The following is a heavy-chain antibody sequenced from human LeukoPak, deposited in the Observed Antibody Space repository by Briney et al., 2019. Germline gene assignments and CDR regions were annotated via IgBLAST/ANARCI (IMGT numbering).Heavy chain of an antibody. Sequence: GGSLRLSCAASGLTFSSYSMNWVRQAPGKGLEWVSSISSSSSYIYYADSVKGRFTISRDNAKNSLYLQMNSLRAEDTAVYYCARVWGTQWHPWGQGTLVTVSS. CDR3: ARVWGTQWHP. V-gene: IGHV3-21*01. CDR1: GLTFSSYS. CDR2: ISSSSSYI. D-gene: IGHD3-16*01. J-gene: IGHJ5*02.